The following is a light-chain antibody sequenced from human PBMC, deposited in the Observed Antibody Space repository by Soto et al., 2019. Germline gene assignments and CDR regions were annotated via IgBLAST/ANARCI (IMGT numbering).Light chain of an antibody. V-gene: IGKV1-5*01. CDR2: DAS. CDR3: QQYNSYSWFT. J-gene: IGKJ3*01. Sequence: DIQMTQSPSTLSASVGDRVTITCRASQSISSWLAWYQQKPGKAPKLLIYDASSLESGVPSRFSGSGSGTEFTLTVSRLQPDDFAAYYCQQYNSYSWFTFGPGTKVDIK. CDR1: QSISSW.